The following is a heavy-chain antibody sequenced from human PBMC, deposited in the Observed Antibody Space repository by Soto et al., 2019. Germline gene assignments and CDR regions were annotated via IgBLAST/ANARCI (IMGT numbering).Heavy chain of an antibody. V-gene: IGHV2-5*01. CDR1: GFSLSPGGVG. Sequence: SGPTLVNPTQTLTLTCTFSGFSLSPGGVGVGWIRQPPGKALEWLALIYWNDDKRYIASLKSRLTITKDTSKNQVVLKMTNMDPVDTATYYCAHRRLAPTGTTFDYWGQGTLVTVSS. D-gene: IGHD6-13*01. CDR2: IYWNDDK. J-gene: IGHJ4*02. CDR3: AHRRLAPTGTTFDY.